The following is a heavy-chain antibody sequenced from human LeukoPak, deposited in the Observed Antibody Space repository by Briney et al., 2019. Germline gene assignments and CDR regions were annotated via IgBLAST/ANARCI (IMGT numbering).Heavy chain of an antibody. CDR3: AKAATFYYGSDL. J-gene: IGHJ4*02. D-gene: IGHD3-10*01. CDR2: SSGSDGDT. V-gene: IGHV3-23*01. Sequence: GGSLRLSCAASGFTFSSYSMNWVRQAPGKGLEWVSASSGSDGDTYYADSVKGRFTISRDDSKNTLYLQMNRLRAEDTALYYCAKAATFYYGSDLWGQGILVAVSS. CDR1: GFTFSSYS.